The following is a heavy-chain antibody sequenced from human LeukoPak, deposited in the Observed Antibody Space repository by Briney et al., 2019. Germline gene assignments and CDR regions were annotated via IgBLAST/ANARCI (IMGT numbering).Heavy chain of an antibody. CDR3: ARLGIYGGKRDYFDY. CDR2: IDWDDDK. J-gene: IGHJ4*02. Sequence: SGPALVKPTQTLTLTSTFSGFSLSTSGMRVSWIRQPPGKALEWLARIDWDDDKFYSTSLKTRLTISKDTSKNQVVLTMTSMDPVDTATYYCARLGIYGGKRDYFDYWGQGTLVTVSS. V-gene: IGHV2-70*04. D-gene: IGHD5-12*01. CDR1: GFSLSTSGMR.